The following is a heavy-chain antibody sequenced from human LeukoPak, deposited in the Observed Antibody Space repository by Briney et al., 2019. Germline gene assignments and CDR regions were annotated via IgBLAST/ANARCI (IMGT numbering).Heavy chain of an antibody. V-gene: IGHV1-2*02. J-gene: IGHJ6*03. CDR2: ISAYSGGT. Sequence: ASVKVSCKASGYTFTSYGISWVRQAPGQGLEWMGWISAYSGGTNYAQKFQGRVTMTRDTSISTAYMELSRLRSDDTAVYYCAKVRGIAAAGPYYYYYMDVWGKGTTVTVSS. D-gene: IGHD6-13*01. CDR1: GYTFTSYG. CDR3: AKVRGIAAAGPYYYYYMDV.